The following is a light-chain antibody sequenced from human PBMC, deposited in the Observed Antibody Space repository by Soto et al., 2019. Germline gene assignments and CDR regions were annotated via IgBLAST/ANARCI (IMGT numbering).Light chain of an antibody. J-gene: IGKJ1*01. CDR2: KTS. CDR1: QSLDSW. CDR3: QQYHSFST. Sequence: DIQMTQPPSTLPASVEDRVTITCRASQSLDSWLAWYHQKPGKPPKLLTYKTSILEFGVPSRFSGSGSGTLFTLTISSLQPDDFATYYCQQYHSFSTFGQGTKVEIK. V-gene: IGKV1-5*03.